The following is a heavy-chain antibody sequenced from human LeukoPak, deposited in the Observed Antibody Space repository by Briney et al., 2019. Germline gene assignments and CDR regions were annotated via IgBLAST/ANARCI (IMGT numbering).Heavy chain of an antibody. CDR2: ISGSGGST. V-gene: IGHV3-23*01. J-gene: IGHJ4*02. Sequence: GRTLRLSCAASGFTFSSYGMSWVRQAPGKGLEWVSAISGSGGSTYYADSVRGRFTISRDNSKNTLYLQMNSLRAEDTAVYYCAKDGYSSGWYMGYYFDYWGQGTLVTVSS. CDR3: AKDGYSSGWYMGYYFDY. CDR1: GFTFSSYG. D-gene: IGHD6-19*01.